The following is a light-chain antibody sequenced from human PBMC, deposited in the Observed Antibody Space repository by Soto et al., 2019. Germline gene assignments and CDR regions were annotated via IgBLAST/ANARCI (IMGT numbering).Light chain of an antibody. CDR2: GVS. Sequence: EIVLTQSPDNLSVSPGESATLSCRASQSVGPNLVWYQQKFGQAPRLLIYGVSTRATGVPARFSGSGSVTEFTLTISSLQPEEFAVYYFHQYNNWPSWTFGQGTKVEIK. V-gene: IGKV3-15*01. CDR3: HQYNNWPSWT. CDR1: QSVGPN. J-gene: IGKJ1*01.